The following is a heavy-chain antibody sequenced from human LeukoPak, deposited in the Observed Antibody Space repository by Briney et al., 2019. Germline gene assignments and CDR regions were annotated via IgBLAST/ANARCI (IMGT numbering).Heavy chain of an antibody. V-gene: IGHV1-46*01. CDR2: INPSGGST. CDR3: ATYRGWFGELLPPPYGMDV. J-gene: IGHJ6*02. CDR1: GYTFTSYY. Sequence: GASVKVSCKASGYTFTSYYMHWVRRAPGQGLEWMGIINPSGGSTSYAQKFQGRVTMTRDTSTSTVYMELSSLRSEDTAVYYCATYRGWFGELLPPPYGMDVWGQGTTVTVSS. D-gene: IGHD3-10*01.